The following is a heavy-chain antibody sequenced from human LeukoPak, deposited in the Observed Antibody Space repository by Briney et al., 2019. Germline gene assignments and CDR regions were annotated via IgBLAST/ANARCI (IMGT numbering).Heavy chain of an antibody. J-gene: IGHJ6*03. Sequence: GGSLRLSCSASGFTFSTYSMNWVRQAPGKGLEWVSSISSSSRYIYYADSVKGRFTISRDNAKNSLYLQMNSLRAEDTAVYYCAKRPRAAADPYYYYYMDVWGKGTTVTISS. CDR3: AKRPRAAADPYYYYYMDV. V-gene: IGHV3-21*04. CDR2: ISSSSRYI. D-gene: IGHD6-13*01. CDR1: GFTFSTYS.